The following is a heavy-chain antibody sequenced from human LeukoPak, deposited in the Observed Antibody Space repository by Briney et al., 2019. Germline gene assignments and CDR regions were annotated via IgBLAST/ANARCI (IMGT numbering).Heavy chain of an antibody. V-gene: IGHV3-23*01. J-gene: IGHJ4*02. Sequence: GGSLRLSCAASGFTFSSYAISWVRQAPGKGLEWVSAISGSGGSTYYADSVKGRFTISRDNSKNTLYLQMNSLRAEDTAVYYCAKGPRTIFGVVIILGPDYWGQGTLVTVSS. D-gene: IGHD3-3*01. CDR1: GFTFSSYA. CDR3: AKGPRTIFGVVIILGPDY. CDR2: ISGSGGST.